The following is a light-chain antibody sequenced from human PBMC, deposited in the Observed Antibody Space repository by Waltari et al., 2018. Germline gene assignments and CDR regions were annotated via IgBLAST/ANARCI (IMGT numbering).Light chain of an antibody. CDR1: QSVLYSSNNKNN. Sequence: DIVMTQSPDSLAVSLGERATINSKSSQSVLYSSNNKNNLAWYQQKPGQPPKLFIYWASTRESGVPDRFSGSGSGTDFTLTISSLQAEDVAVYYCQQYYTTPLTFGGGTKVEIK. CDR2: WAS. CDR3: QQYYTTPLT. V-gene: IGKV4-1*01. J-gene: IGKJ4*01.